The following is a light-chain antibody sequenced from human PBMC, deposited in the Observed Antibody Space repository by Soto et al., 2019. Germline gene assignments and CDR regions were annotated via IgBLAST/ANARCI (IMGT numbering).Light chain of an antibody. CDR2: WAS. J-gene: IGKJ3*01. Sequence: IVMTQSPDSLAVSLGERATINCKSSQSVLYTSNNKNYLAWYQHKPGQPPKLLISWASSRGSGVPDRFSGSGSGTDVTLTISSLQAEDVAVYYCQHYYSSPFTFGPGTKVDIK. CDR3: QHYYSSPFT. V-gene: IGKV4-1*01. CDR1: QSVLYTSNNKNY.